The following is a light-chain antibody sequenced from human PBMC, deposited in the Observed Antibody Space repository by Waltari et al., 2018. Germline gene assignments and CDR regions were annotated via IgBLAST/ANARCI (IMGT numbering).Light chain of an antibody. CDR1: QRVGRS. V-gene: IGKV3-20*01. J-gene: IGKJ1*01. CDR3: QKYVSLPAT. CDR2: DAS. Sequence: SCRASQRVGRSLAWYQQKPGQAPRLLIYDASSRAAGIPDRFSGSGSGTDFSLAISRLEPEDFAVYYCQKYVSLPATFGQGTKVEIK.